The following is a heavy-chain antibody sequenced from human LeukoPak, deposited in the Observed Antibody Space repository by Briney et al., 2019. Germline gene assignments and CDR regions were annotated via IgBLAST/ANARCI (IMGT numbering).Heavy chain of an antibody. J-gene: IGHJ6*02. V-gene: IGHV1-8*01. CDR3: ARGARAIVVVPAANYYYYGMDV. CDR1: GYTFTSYD. CDR2: MNPNSGNT. Sequence: ASVKVSCKASGYTFTSYDINWVRQATGQGLEWMGWMNPNSGNTGYAQKFQGRVTMTRNTSIRTAYMELSSLRSEDTAVYYCARGARAIVVVPAANYYYYGMDVWGQGTTVTVSS. D-gene: IGHD2-2*01.